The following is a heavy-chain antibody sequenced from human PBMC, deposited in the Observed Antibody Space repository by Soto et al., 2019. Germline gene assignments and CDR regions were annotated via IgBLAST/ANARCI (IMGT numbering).Heavy chain of an antibody. D-gene: IGHD6-19*01. CDR1: GFTFDDYA. CDR3: AKDKEYSSGWYDYYYYGMDV. Sequence: GGSLRLSCAASGFTFDDYAMHWVRQAPGKGLEWVSGISWNSGSIGYADSVKGRFTISRDNAKNPLYLQMNSLRAEDTALYYCAKDKEYSSGWYDYYYYGMDVWGQGTTVTVSS. V-gene: IGHV3-9*01. CDR2: ISWNSGSI. J-gene: IGHJ6*02.